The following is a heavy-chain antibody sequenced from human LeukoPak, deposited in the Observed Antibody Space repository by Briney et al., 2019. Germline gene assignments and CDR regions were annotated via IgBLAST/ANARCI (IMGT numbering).Heavy chain of an antibody. V-gene: IGHV1-18*01. CDR2: TSAYNGNT. Sequence: ASVKVSCKASGYTFTSYGISWVRQAPGQGLEWMGWTSAYNGNTNYAQKLQGRVTMTTDTSTSTAYMELRSLRSDDTAVYYCARLEEPYYYDSSGYYSDYWGQGTLVTVSS. J-gene: IGHJ4*02. D-gene: IGHD3-22*01. CDR1: GYTFTSYG. CDR3: ARLEEPYYYDSSGYYSDY.